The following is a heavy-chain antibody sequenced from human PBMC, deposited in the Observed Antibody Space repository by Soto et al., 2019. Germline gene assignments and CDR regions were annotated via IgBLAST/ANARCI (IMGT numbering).Heavy chain of an antibody. V-gene: IGHV3-30*03. CDR3: TGEVASGY. Sequence: QVQLVESGGGVVQPGRSLRLSCAVSGFTVSTYGMHWVRQAPGKGLEWVAVISRDGGTKYYADSLKGRFTISRDNSRNTLFLEMNSLRGDDMAVYYCTGEVASGYWGQGTLVTVSS. CDR2: ISRDGGTK. J-gene: IGHJ4*02. D-gene: IGHD2-8*02. CDR1: GFTVSTYG.